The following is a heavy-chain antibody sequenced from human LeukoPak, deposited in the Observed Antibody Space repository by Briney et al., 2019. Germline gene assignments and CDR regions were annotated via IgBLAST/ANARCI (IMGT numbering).Heavy chain of an antibody. D-gene: IGHD3-10*01. J-gene: IGHJ6*03. CDR2: IYSGGTT. Sequence: GESLKISCAASGFTLSANYMSWVRQAPGKGLEWVSVIYSGGTTVYADSVKGRFTISRDTSKNTLSLQMNSLRVEDTAIYYCARDRIGYMDVRGKGTSVIVSS. CDR1: GFTLSANY. V-gene: IGHV3-53*01. CDR3: ARDRIGYMDV.